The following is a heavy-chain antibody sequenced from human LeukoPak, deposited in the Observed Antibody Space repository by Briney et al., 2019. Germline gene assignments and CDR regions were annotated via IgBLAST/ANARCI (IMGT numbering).Heavy chain of an antibody. Sequence: GGSLRLSXAASGFTFDDYGMSWVRQAPGKGLEWVSGINWNGGSTGYADSVKGRFTISRDNAKNSLYLQMNSPRAEDTALYYCARVLGCTNGVCPYYYYYYMDVWGKGTTVTVSS. V-gene: IGHV3-20*04. J-gene: IGHJ6*03. CDR1: GFTFDDYG. CDR3: ARVLGCTNGVCPYYYYYYMDV. CDR2: INWNGGST. D-gene: IGHD2-8*01.